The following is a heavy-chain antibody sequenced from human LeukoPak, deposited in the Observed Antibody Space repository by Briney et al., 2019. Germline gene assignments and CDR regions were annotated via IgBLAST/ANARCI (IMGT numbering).Heavy chain of an antibody. D-gene: IGHD2-2*01. V-gene: IGHV5-51*01. J-gene: IGHJ4*02. CDR2: IYPGDSDA. Sequence: GESLKISCKASGYNFISYWIGWVRQTPEKGLEWMAIIYPGDSDARYSPSFQGQVTISADRSINTAFLQWRSLRASDTAIYYCARFLCVTTSCYWRGVDYWGQGTLVTVSS. CDR1: GYNFISYW. CDR3: ARFLCVTTSCYWRGVDY.